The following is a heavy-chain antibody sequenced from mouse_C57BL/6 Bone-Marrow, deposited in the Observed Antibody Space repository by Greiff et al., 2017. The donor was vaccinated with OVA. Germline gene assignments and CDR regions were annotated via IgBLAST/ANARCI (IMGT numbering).Heavy chain of an antibody. CDR3: ARGGFLYYFDY. V-gene: IGHV1-54*01. CDR1: GYAFTNYL. J-gene: IGHJ2*01. Sequence: QVQLQQSGAELVRPGTSVKVSCKASGYAFTNYLIEWVKQRPGQGLEWIGVINPGSGGTNYNEKFKGKATLTADKSSSTAYMQLSSLTSEDSAVYVGARGGFLYYFDYWGQGTTLTVSA. CDR2: INPGSGGT.